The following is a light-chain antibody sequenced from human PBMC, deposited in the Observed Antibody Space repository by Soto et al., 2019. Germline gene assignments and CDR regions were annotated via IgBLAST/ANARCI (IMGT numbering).Light chain of an antibody. CDR1: PSDVVNSKR. Sequence: QSLVTQPASLSWAPGQSIPHSPPGNPSDVVNSKRVSWYQQHPGKAPQLINYDVTYRPSGVSNRFSGSKSGSTASLTSSGLQAEDEADYYCSSYTSVTSPLYVFGAGTKVTVL. CDR3: SSYTSVTSPLYV. V-gene: IGLV2-14*03. J-gene: IGLJ1*01. CDR2: DVT.